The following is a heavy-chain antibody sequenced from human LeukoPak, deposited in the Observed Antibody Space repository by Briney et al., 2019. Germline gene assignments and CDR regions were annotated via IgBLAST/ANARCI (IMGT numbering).Heavy chain of an antibody. CDR2: IIPIFGKA. V-gene: IGHV1-69*06. CDR1: GGTFSSYA. Sequence: SVKVSCKASGGTFSSYAISWVRQAPGQGLEWMGGIIPIFGKANYAQKFQGRVTITADKSTSTAYMELSSLRSEDTAVYYCARGEDTAMVIDYWGQGTLVTVSS. D-gene: IGHD5-18*01. CDR3: ARGEDTAMVIDY. J-gene: IGHJ4*02.